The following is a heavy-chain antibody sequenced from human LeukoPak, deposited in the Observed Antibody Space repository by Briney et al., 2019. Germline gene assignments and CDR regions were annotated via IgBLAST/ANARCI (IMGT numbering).Heavy chain of an antibody. J-gene: IGHJ6*03. CDR3: ARDRKKYCSSTSCYSYYYYYYMDV. V-gene: IGHV3-48*01. CDR1: GFTFSSYS. Sequence: GRSLRLSCAASGFTFSSYSMNWVRQAPGKGLEWVSYISSSSSTIYYADSVKGRFTISRDNAKNSLYLQMNSLRAEDTAVYYCARDRKKYCSSTSCYSYYYYYYMDVWGKGTTVTVSS. CDR2: ISSSSSTI. D-gene: IGHD2-2*01.